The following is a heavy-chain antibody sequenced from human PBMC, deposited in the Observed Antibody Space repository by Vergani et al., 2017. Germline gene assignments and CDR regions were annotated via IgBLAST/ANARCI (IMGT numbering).Heavy chain of an antibody. CDR3: AKDGRPLNNSFDI. J-gene: IGHJ3*02. CDR2: ISGDGGST. D-gene: IGHD2/OR15-2a*01. CDR1: GFTLDDYA. Sequence: EVQLVESGGGVVQPGGSLRLSCAASGFTLDDYAMHWVRQAPGKGLGWVSLISGDGGSTYYADSVKVRFTISRDNSKTSLYLPMNSLRTGDTALYDCAKDGRPLNNSFDIGGRGRMVTFSS. V-gene: IGHV3-43*02.